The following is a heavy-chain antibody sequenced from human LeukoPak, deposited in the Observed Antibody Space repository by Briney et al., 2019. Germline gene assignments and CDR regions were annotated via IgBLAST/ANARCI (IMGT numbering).Heavy chain of an antibody. CDR2: MNPNSGNT. Sequence: GASVKVSCKASGYTFTSYDINWVRQATGQGLEWMGWMNPNSGNTGYAQKFQGRVTMTRNTSISTAYMELSSLRSEDTAVYYCAREYYYGSGSYSAWFDPWGQGTLVTVSS. CDR3: AREYYYGSGSYSAWFDP. D-gene: IGHD3-10*01. CDR1: GYTFTSYD. V-gene: IGHV1-8*01. J-gene: IGHJ5*02.